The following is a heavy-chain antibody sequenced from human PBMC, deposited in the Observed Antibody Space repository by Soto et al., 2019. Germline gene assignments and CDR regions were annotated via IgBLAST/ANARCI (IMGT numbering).Heavy chain of an antibody. Sequence: SETLSLTCTVSGGSISSDYYHWTWIRQSPGKGLEWIGYIHHSGSILYNPSLKSRVTISVDTSKNQFSLKLSSVTAADTAVYYCARRTYVDILTGYYNGAFDIWGQGTMVTVSS. CDR1: GGSISSDYYH. D-gene: IGHD3-9*01. CDR2: IHHSGSI. CDR3: ARRTYVDILTGYYNGAFDI. J-gene: IGHJ3*02. V-gene: IGHV4-30-4*02.